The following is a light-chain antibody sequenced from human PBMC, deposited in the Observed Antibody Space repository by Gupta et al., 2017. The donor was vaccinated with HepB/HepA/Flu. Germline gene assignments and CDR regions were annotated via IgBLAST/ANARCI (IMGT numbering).Light chain of an antibody. CDR3: QQENYWPFT. CDR1: QNVRRN. CDR2: VAS. V-gene: IGKV3-15*01. J-gene: IGKJ4*01. Sequence: EIVLTQSPGTLSLSPGERATLSCRASQNVRRNLAWYQQKPGQPPRLLMYVASTRASSVPARFSGIGSGTDFTLTISSLQSEDFGVYYCQQENYWPFTFGRGTKVEIK.